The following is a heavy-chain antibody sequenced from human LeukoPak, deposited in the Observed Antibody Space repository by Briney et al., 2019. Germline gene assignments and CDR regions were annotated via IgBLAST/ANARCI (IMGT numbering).Heavy chain of an antibody. J-gene: IGHJ4*02. CDR1: GFTFDDYA. V-gene: IGHV3-43D*03. CDR2: ISWDGGST. D-gene: IGHD6-13*01. Sequence: PGGSLRLSCAASGFTFDDYAMHWVRQAPGKGLEWVSLISWDGGSTYYADSVKGRFTISRDNSKNSLYLQMNSLRAEDTALYYCAKDIEQQPPLGYFDYWGQGTLVTVSS. CDR3: AKDIEQQPPLGYFDY.